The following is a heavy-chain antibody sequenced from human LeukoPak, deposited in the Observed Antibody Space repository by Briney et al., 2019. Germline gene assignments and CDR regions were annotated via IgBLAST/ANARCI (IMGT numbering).Heavy chain of an antibody. CDR3: AKDDSLVGATRLYAFDI. Sequence: GGSLRLSCAASGFTFSSYAMSWVRQAPGKGLEWVSAISGSGGSTYYADSVKGRFTIFRDNSKNTLYLQMNSLRAEDTAVYYCAKDDSLVGATRLYAFDIWGQGTMVTVSS. J-gene: IGHJ3*02. CDR1: GFTFSSYA. D-gene: IGHD1-26*01. CDR2: ISGSGGST. V-gene: IGHV3-23*01.